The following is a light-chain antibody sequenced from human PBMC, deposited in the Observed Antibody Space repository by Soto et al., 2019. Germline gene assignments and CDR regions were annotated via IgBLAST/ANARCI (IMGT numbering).Light chain of an antibody. V-gene: IGLV3-21*02. CDR1: NIGRKS. CDR3: QVWDASDDHGV. Sequence: SYELTQEPSVSVVPGQTARITCGGNNIGRKSVHWYQQRAGQAPVLVVYDGSDRPSGIPERFSGSRSGNTAALTISRVGPGDEADYYCQVWDASDDHGVFGGGTKLTVL. J-gene: IGLJ3*02. CDR2: DGS.